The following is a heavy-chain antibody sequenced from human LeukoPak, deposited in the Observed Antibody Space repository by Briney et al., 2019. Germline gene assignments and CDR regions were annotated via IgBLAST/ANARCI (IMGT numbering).Heavy chain of an antibody. D-gene: IGHD3-22*01. Sequence: GGSLRLSCAASGFTFSSYAMHWVRQAPGKGLEWVAVIWYDGSNKYYADSVKGRFTISRDNSKNTLYLQMNSLRAEDTAVYYCARGSTYYYVSSGYSEKDFWGQGTLVTVSS. CDR3: ARGSTYYYVSSGYSEKDF. V-gene: IGHV3-33*08. CDR2: IWYDGSNK. J-gene: IGHJ4*02. CDR1: GFTFSSYA.